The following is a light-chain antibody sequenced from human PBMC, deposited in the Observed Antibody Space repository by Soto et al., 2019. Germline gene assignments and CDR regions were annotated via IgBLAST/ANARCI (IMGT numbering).Light chain of an antibody. CDR3: QQFHNWPRT. CDR1: QSMGSN. Sequence: EIVMTQSPATMSVSPGERATLSCRASQSMGSNVAWYQQKPGQAPRLLINGASTRAAGIPARFSGSGSGTEFTLTITSLESEDFAVYYCQQFHNWPRTFGQGTKVDIK. CDR2: GAS. J-gene: IGKJ1*01. V-gene: IGKV3-15*01.